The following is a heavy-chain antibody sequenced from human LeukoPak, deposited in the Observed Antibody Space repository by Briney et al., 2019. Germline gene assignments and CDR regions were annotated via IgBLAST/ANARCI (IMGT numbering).Heavy chain of an antibody. V-gene: IGHV1-8*02. CDR1: GYTFTGYY. CDR3: ARGGFDVWGNYRPDY. CDR2: INPNSGHA. D-gene: IGHD3-16*02. Sequence: ASVKVSCKASGYTFTGYYMHWVRQAPGQGLEWMGWINPNSGHAGLARKFQGRVTVTRNISIDTAYMEVDTLKSEDTAVYYCARGGFDVWGNYRPDYWGQGTPVTVS. J-gene: IGHJ4*02.